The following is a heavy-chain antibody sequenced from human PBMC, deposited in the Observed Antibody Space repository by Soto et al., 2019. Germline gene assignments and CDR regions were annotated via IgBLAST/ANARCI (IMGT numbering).Heavy chain of an antibody. CDR1: GGTFSNYP. J-gene: IGHJ2*01. D-gene: IGHD6-19*01. CDR3: ARGNHRWLQLWYFDL. V-gene: IGHV1-69*12. Sequence: QVQLVQSGAEVKKPGSSVKVSCKASGGTFSNYPISWVRQAPGQGLEWMGGIIPIFGTVNYAQKFQGRVTITADESTSTAYMELSSLRFEDTAVYYCARGNHRWLQLWYFDLWGRGTLVTVSS. CDR2: IIPIFGTV.